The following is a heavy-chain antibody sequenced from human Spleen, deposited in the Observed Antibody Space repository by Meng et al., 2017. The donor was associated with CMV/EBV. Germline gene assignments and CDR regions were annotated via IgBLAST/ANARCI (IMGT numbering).Heavy chain of an antibody. J-gene: IGHJ4*02. V-gene: IGHV1-2*02. CDR1: GYPFTGYY. Sequence: SCSASGYPFTGYYIHWLRQAPGQGLEWMAWINPNTVVTNYAQKFQGRVTMTRDTSISTAYMELSRLTSDDTAVYYCARDNGYDLIKHWGQGTLVTVSS. CDR3: ARDNGYDLIKH. D-gene: IGHD5-12*01. CDR2: INPNTVVT.